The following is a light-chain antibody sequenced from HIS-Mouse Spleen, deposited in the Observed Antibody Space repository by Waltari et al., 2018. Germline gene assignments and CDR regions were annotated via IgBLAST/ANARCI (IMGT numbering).Light chain of an antibody. V-gene: IGLV3-21*02. Sequence: SYVTTYPTHVEVAPWQTARVTCGGNNIGRKSGNGYQEKPGQAPVLVVYDDSDRHSGIPERFSGSNSGNTATLTISRVEAGDEADYYCQVWDSSSDHYVFGTGTKVTVL. J-gene: IGLJ1*01. CDR2: DDS. CDR3: QVWDSSSDHYV. CDR1: NIGRKS.